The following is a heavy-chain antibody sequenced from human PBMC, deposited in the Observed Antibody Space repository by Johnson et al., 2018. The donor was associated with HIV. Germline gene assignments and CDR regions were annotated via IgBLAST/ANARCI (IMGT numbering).Heavy chain of an antibody. D-gene: IGHD2-2*01. J-gene: IGHJ3*02. CDR2: ISYDGSNK. Sequence: QVQLVESGGGVVQPGRSLRLSCAASGFTFSDHAMHWVRQAPGKGLEWVAVISYDGSNKYYADSVKARFTISRDNSKNTLYLQMNSLRAEDTAVYYCARNGLIPAAKGVAFDIWGQGTMVTVSS. CDR3: ARNGLIPAAKGVAFDI. CDR1: GFTFSDHA. V-gene: IGHV3-30*04.